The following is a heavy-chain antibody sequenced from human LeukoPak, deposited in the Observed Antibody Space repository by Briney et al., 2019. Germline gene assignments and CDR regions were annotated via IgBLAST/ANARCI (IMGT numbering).Heavy chain of an antibody. D-gene: IGHD6-6*01. CDR3: AILPGSSSPFDY. J-gene: IGHJ4*02. CDR1: GYTFTGYY. V-gene: IGHV1-2*06. CDR2: INPNSGGT. Sequence: ASVKVSCKASGYTFTGYYMHWVRQAPGQGLECMGRINPNSGGTNYAQKFQGRVTMTRDTSISTAYMELSRLRSDDTAVYYCAILPGSSSPFDYWGQGTLVTVSS.